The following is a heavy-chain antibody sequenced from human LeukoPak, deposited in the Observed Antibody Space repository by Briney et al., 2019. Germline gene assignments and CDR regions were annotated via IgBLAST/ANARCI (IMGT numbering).Heavy chain of an antibody. CDR3: ARDYVDTAMVISDY. Sequence: ASVKVSCKASGYTFTSYGISWVREAPGQGLEWMGWISAYNGNTNYAQKLQGRVTMTTDTSTSTAYMELRSLRSDDTAVYYCARDYVDTAMVISDYWGQGTLVTVSS. CDR2: ISAYNGNT. D-gene: IGHD5-18*01. J-gene: IGHJ4*02. CDR1: GYTFTSYG. V-gene: IGHV1-18*01.